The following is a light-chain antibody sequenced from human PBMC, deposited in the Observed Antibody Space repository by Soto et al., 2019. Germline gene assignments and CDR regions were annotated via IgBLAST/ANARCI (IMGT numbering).Light chain of an antibody. J-gene: IGKJ1*01. CDR1: QSVSDSY. Sequence: EIVLTQSPCTLSWSPVERATLSCRASQSVSDSYLAWYQQKPGQAPRLLIYGASSRAPGIPDRFSGSGSGTDFTLTISRLEPEDFAVYYCQQYRAFGQGTKVDIK. V-gene: IGKV3-20*01. CDR2: GAS. CDR3: QQYRA.